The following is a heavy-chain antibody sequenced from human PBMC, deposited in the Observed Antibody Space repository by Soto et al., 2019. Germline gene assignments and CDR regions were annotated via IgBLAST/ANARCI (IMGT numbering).Heavy chain of an antibody. CDR3: VKDSTISGAGCFVP. V-gene: IGHV3-9*01. J-gene: IGHJ5*02. CDR1: GFTFDDYA. D-gene: IGHD2-21*01. CDR2: ISWNSGSK. Sequence: EVQLVESGGGLVRPGRSLRLSCAASGFTFDDYAMHWVRQAPGKGLEWVSGISWNSGSKDYADSVKGRFTISRDNAKNCLYLQMNSLGVEDTALYYCVKDSTISGAGCFVPWGQGSLVTVSS.